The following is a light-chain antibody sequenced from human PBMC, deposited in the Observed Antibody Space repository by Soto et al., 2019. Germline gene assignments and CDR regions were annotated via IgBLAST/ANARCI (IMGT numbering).Light chain of an antibody. Sequence: LTLPASVSGSPGQSITISCTGTSSDDGSYNLVSWYQQHPGKAPKLMIYEGSKRPSGVSNRFSGSKSGNTASLTISGLQAEDEADYYCCSYAGSSTYVFGTGTKVTVL. J-gene: IGLJ1*01. CDR2: EGS. V-gene: IGLV2-23*01. CDR3: CSYAGSSTYV. CDR1: SSDDGSYNL.